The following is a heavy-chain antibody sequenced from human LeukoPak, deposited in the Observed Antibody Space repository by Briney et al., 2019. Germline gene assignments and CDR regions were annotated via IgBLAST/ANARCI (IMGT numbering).Heavy chain of an antibody. CDR3: ARPRGHEAYFDY. CDR2: VFSSGTT. D-gene: IGHD3-10*01. CDR1: GDSTSSSAYY. J-gene: IGHJ4*02. Sequence: RTSETLSLTCAVSGDSTSSSAYYRGWVRQPPGKGLEWIGSVFSSGTTYYNPSLKSRVAISVDTSKNQFSLKMSSMTAADTAVYYCARPRGHEAYFDYWGQGILVTVSS. V-gene: IGHV4-39*01.